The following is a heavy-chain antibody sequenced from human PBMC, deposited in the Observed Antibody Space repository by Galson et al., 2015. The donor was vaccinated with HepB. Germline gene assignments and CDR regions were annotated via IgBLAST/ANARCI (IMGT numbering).Heavy chain of an antibody. CDR3: AREKIQLWVAYFDY. CDR1: GFTFSSYG. V-gene: IGHV3-30*03. CDR2: ISYDGSNK. J-gene: IGHJ4*02. D-gene: IGHD5-18*01. Sequence: SLRLSCAASGFTFSSYGMHWVRQAPGKGLEWVAVISYDGSNKYYADSVKGRFTISRDNSKNTLYLQMNSLRAEDTAVYYCAREKIQLWVAYFDYWGQGTLVTVSS.